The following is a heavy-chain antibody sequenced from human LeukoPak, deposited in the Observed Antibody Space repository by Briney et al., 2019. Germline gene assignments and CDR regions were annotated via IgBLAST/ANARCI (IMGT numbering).Heavy chain of an antibody. CDR2: IYTSGST. Sequence: SETLSLTCTVSGGSISSYYWSWIRQPAGKGLEWIGRIYTSGSTNYNPSLKSRVTMSVDTSKNQFSLKLSSVTAADTAVYYWARSEWRNSGSYFRYWGQGTLVTVSS. J-gene: IGHJ4*02. V-gene: IGHV4-4*07. CDR1: GGSISSYY. CDR3: ARSEWRNSGSYFRY. D-gene: IGHD1-26*01.